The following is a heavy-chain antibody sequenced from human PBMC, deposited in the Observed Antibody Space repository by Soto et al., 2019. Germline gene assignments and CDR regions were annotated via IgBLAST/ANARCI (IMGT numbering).Heavy chain of an antibody. V-gene: IGHV4-4*07. CDR1: GCSISSYY. Sequence: LSLTCTVSGCSISSYYWSWIRQPAGQGLEGIRRIYTSGSSNYNPSLKSRVTMTVDTSKNQFSLKLSSVTAADTAVYYCARARWAYDSSGYYLPDYFDYWGQGTLVTVSS. CDR2: IYTSGSS. J-gene: IGHJ4*02. CDR3: ARARWAYDSSGYYLPDYFDY. D-gene: IGHD3-22*01.